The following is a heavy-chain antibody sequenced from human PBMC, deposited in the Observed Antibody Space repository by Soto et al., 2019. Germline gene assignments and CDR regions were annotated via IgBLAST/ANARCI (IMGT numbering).Heavy chain of an antibody. CDR2: IIPIFGTA. Sequence: QVQLVQSGAEVKKPGSSVKVSCKASGGTFSSYAISWVRQAPGQGLEWMGGIIPIFGTANYAQKFQGRVTITAYESTSTAYMELSSLRSEDTAVYYCATTRPYCSSTSCYFDYWGQGTLVTVSS. V-gene: IGHV1-69*01. CDR1: GGTFSSYA. D-gene: IGHD2-2*01. J-gene: IGHJ4*02. CDR3: ATTRPYCSSTSCYFDY.